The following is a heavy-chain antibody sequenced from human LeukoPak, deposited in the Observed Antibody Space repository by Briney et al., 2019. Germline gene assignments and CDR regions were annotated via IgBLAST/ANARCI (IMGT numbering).Heavy chain of an antibody. CDR1: GFTFSSYA. J-gene: IGHJ4*02. Sequence: GGSLRLSCAVSGFTFSSYAMTWVRQAPGKGLEWVSALGPTGRSTYYADSVKGRFTISRDNSKNTLYLQMSSLRAVDTAVYYCARDVSNSNWGQGTLVTVSS. CDR2: LGPTGRST. CDR3: ARDVSNSN. D-gene: IGHD2-21*01. V-gene: IGHV3-23*01.